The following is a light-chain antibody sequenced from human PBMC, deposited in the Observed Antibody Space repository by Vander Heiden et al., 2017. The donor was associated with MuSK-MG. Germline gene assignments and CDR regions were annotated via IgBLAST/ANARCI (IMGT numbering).Light chain of an antibody. J-gene: IGLJ2*01. CDR3: REWNSSTVV. Sequence: SYELTPPPSASASPRQTARIICSEDEFKDKYACWYQQRPGHSLVFYIYQNTKRASGIPECVSGSDSATTVNMTISGTQAVDDSYYYSREWNSSTVVFGGGTKMTVL. V-gene: IGLV3-1*01. CDR1: EFKDKY. CDR2: QNT.